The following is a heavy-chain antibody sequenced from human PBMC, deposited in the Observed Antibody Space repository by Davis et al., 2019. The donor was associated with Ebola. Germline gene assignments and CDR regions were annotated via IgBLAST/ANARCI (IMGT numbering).Heavy chain of an antibody. J-gene: IGHJ4*02. CDR2: VMPRLDLK. CDR3: ARDLEGDGYYEE. D-gene: IGHD5-24*01. CDR1: GDITSSHQ. V-gene: IGHV1-69*10. Sequence: SSVTVSCKASGDITSSHQFAWVRQAPGQGLEWLGGVMPRLDLKQYGQKLTAAVTITADTSENAGYMELSSLRSDDTAICYCARDLEGDGYYEEWGQGTLITVSS.